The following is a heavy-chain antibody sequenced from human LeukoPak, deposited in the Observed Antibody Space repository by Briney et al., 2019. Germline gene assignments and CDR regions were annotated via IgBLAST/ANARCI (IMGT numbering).Heavy chain of an antibody. J-gene: IGHJ3*02. V-gene: IGHV4-59*01. CDR3: ATSYDGPGDAFDI. CDR1: GGSISSYY. Sequence: KPSETLSLTCTVSGGSISSYYWSWIRQPPGKGLEWIGYIYYSGSTNYNPSLKSRVTISVDTSKNQFSLKLSSVTAADTAVYYCATSYDGPGDAFDIWGQGTMVTVSS. CDR2: IYYSGST. D-gene: IGHD3-22*01.